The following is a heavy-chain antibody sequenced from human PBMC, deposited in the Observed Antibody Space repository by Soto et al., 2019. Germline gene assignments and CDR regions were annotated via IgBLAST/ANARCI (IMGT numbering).Heavy chain of an antibody. D-gene: IGHD3-22*01. J-gene: IGHJ5*02. CDR1: GGSISSGDYY. Sequence: QVQLQESGPGLVKPSQTLSLTCTVSGGSISSGDYYWSWIRQHPGKGLEWIGNIYFSGITYYNPSLKSRVTITADTSTKQFSLNVSSVTAADTAVYYCAVRDRSGFSYWLDTWGQGTLVTVSS. CDR3: AVRDRSGFSYWLDT. CDR2: IYFSGIT. V-gene: IGHV4-31*03.